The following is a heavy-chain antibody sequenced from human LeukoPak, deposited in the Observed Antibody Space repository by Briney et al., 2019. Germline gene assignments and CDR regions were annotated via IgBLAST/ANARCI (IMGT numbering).Heavy chain of an antibody. Sequence: ASVKVSCKASEYTFTSYDINWVRQATGQGLEWMGWMNPNSGNTVYAQKFQGRVTMTRDTSISTAYMELSSLRSEDTAVYYCATSTSITGTSRYDYWGQGTLVTVSS. J-gene: IGHJ4*02. V-gene: IGHV1-8*01. D-gene: IGHD1-7*01. CDR2: MNPNSGNT. CDR3: ATSTSITGTSRYDY. CDR1: EYTFTSYD.